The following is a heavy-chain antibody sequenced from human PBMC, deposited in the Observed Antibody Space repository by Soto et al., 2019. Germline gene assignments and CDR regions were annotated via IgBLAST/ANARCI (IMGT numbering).Heavy chain of an antibody. J-gene: IGHJ5*02. CDR3: ARGRPAIATRWFDP. CDR1: GGSFSESY. Sequence: PSETLSLTCGVFGGSFSESYWSWIRQSPGKGLEWIGEITNSGSTYYNPSLKSRVTISGDTSKNQFSLEVRSVTAADTATYYCARGRPAIATRWFDPWGRGTLVAVSS. CDR2: ITNSGST. D-gene: IGHD1-1*01. V-gene: IGHV4-34*01.